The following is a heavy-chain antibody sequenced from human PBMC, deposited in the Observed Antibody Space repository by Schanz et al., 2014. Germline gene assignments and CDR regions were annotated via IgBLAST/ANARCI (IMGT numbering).Heavy chain of an antibody. J-gene: IGHJ4*02. CDR2: IRSKTYGGTT. Sequence: DVQLVESGGGLVEPGQSLRLSCTVSGFTFENFPMSWFRQAPGKGLERVGLIRSKTYGGTTEYAASVIGRFTISRDDSKNTLSLQMNSLKTEDTAVYYCTDGSARWGQGTLVTVSS. CDR3: TDGSAR. D-gene: IGHD3-22*01. V-gene: IGHV3-49*02. CDR1: GFTFENFP.